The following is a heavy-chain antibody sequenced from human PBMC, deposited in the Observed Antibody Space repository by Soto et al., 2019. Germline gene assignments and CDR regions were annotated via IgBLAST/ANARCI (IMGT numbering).Heavy chain of an antibody. CDR3: ARGGGGYSYGFIDY. D-gene: IGHD5-18*01. J-gene: IGHJ4*02. V-gene: IGHV1-69*02. CDR1: GGTFSSYT. CDR2: IIPILGIA. Sequence: QVPLVQSGAEVKKPGSSVKVSCKASGGTFSSYTITWVRQAPGQGLEWMGRIIPILGIANYAQKFQGRVTITADKSTSTAYMELSSLRSEDTAVYYCARGGGGYSYGFIDYWGQGTLVTVSS.